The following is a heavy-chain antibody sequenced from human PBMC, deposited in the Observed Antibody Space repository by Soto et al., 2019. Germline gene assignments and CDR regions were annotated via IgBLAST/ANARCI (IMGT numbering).Heavy chain of an antibody. CDR1: GYTFGTYT. V-gene: IGHV1-18*04. CDR3: ARDQVSVAGRFYYYDSSGYPEYFQH. CDR2: ISDYNGNA. Sequence: ASVKVSCKASGYTFGTYTISWVRQAPGQGLEWLGWISDYNGNANYAQKLQGRVTMTTDTSTSTAYMELRSLRSDDTAVYYCARDQVSVAGRFYYYDSSGYPEYFQHWGQGTLVTVSS. J-gene: IGHJ1*01. D-gene: IGHD3-22*01.